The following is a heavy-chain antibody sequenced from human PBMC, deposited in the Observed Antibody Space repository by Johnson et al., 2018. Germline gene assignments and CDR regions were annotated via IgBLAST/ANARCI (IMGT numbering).Heavy chain of an antibody. D-gene: IGHD3-9*01. Sequence: QVQLVQSGGGVVQPGRSLRLSCAASGFTFSSYGMHWVRQAPGKGLEWVAVISYDGSNKSYADSVKGRFTISRDNSKNTLYLQMNSLRAEDTAVYYCAKDQRYFDWFQTQSEPYGMDGWGQGTTVTVSS. V-gene: IGHV3-30*18. CDR3: AKDQRYFDWFQTQSEPYGMDG. J-gene: IGHJ6*02. CDR1: GFTFSSYG. CDR2: ISYDGSNK.